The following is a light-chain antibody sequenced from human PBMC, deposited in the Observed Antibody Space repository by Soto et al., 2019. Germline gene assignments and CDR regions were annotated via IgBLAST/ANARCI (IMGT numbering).Light chain of an antibody. CDR2: GNS. V-gene: IGLV1-40*01. J-gene: IGLJ1*01. Sequence: QSVLTQPPSASGAPGQRVTISCTGSSSNIGAGYDVHWYQQLPGTAPKLLIYGNSNRPSGVPDRFSGSKSGTSASLAITGLQAEDEADYYCQSYDSSLSGRYVFGTGTKLTVL. CDR3: QSYDSSLSGRYV. CDR1: SSNIGAGYD.